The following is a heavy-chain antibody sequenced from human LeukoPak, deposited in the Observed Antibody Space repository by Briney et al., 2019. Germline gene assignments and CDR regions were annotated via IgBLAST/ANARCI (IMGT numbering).Heavy chain of an antibody. CDR2: INLSGGST. J-gene: IGHJ6*02. V-gene: IGHV1-46*01. Sequence: ASVKVSCTASGYTFTTYSMHWVRQAPGQGLEWMAIINLSGGSTDYTQKFQGRVTVTRDTSTSTVYMELSSLRSEDTAVYYCVRHNHMDVWGQGTTVTVSS. CDR1: GYTFTTYS. CDR3: VRHNHMDV.